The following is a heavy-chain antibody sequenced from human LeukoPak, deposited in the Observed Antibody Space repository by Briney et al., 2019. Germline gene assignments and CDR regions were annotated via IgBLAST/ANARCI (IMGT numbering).Heavy chain of an antibody. J-gene: IGHJ4*02. V-gene: IGHV4-59*01. CDR3: AKAPPYISAAYNFDY. CDR1: DDFIRRES. D-gene: IGHD6-13*01. CDR2: ISYSGTT. Sequence: SETLSLTCTVSDDFIRRESWTWIRQPPGKGLEYIGYISYSGTTDYKPSLESRVTISRGPSKNQFSLSLTPVTAADTAVYYCAKAPPYISAAYNFDYWGQGTLVTVSS.